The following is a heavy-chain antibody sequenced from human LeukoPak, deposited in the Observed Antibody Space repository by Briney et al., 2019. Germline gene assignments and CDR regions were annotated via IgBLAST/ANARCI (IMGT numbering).Heavy chain of an antibody. CDR1: GGSISSGGYY. V-gene: IGHV4-61*08. CDR3: AKVGWELLWAFDI. CDR2: IYYSGST. D-gene: IGHD1-26*01. J-gene: IGHJ3*02. Sequence: SQTLSLTCTVSGGSISSGGYYWSWIRQPPGKGLEWIGYIYYSGSTNYNPSLKSRVTISVDTSKNQFSLKLSSVTAADTAVYYCAKVGWELLWAFDIWGQGTMVTVSS.